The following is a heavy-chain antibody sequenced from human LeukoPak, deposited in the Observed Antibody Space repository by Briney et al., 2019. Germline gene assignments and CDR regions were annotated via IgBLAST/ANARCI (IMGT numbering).Heavy chain of an antibody. D-gene: IGHD4-17*01. CDR3: ARDIGGYGDSPFQH. Sequence: ASVKVSCEASGGTFSSYAISWVRQAPGQGLEWMGGIIPIFGTANYAQKFQGRVTITADESTSTAYMELSSLRSEDTAVYYCARDIGGYGDSPFQHWGQGTLVTVSS. J-gene: IGHJ1*01. CDR1: GGTFSSYA. CDR2: IIPIFGTA. V-gene: IGHV1-69*13.